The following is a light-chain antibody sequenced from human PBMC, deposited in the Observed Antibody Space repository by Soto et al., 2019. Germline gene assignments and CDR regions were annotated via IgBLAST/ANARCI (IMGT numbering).Light chain of an antibody. CDR2: GAS. Sequence: EIVLTQSPGTLSLSPGEGATLSCRASQSVSTNFFAWYQQKPGQAPRLLIYGASTRATGIPDRFSGSGSGTDFTLTICRLEPEDFAVYYCQQSGRTSWTFGQGTKV. J-gene: IGKJ1*01. V-gene: IGKV3-20*01. CDR3: QQSGRTSWT. CDR1: QSVSTNF.